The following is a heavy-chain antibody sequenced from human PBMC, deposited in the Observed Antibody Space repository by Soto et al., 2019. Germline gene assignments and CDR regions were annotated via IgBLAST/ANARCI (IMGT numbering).Heavy chain of an antibody. D-gene: IGHD6-6*01. CDR1: GGSITSHY. J-gene: IGHJ5*01. Sequence: PSETLSLTCSVSGGSITSHYWTWIRQPPGKGLEWIGSIFYSGSTNYNPSLQSRVTMSIDRSTNQFSLRLNFLTAADTAVYYCAREDYTTSSGFDFWGQGTLVTVSS. CDR2: IFYSGST. V-gene: IGHV4-59*11. CDR3: AREDYTTSSGFDF.